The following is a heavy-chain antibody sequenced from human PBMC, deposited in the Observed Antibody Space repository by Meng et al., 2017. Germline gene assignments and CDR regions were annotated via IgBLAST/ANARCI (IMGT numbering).Heavy chain of an antibody. J-gene: IGHJ4*02. CDR1: VGTFSSYA. V-gene: IGHV1-69*01. CDR2: IIPIFGTA. Sequence: QVQPVQAGGVVKNAGSSVKVSCKASVGTFSSYAISWVLQAPGPGLECLGGIIPIFGTANYAQKFQGRVTITADESTSTAYMELSSLRSEDTAVYYCARVLRDGYNLGYWGQGTLVTVSS. CDR3: ARVLRDGYNLGY. D-gene: IGHD5-24*01.